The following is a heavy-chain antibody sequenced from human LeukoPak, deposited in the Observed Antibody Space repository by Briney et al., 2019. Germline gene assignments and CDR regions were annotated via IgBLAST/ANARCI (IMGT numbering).Heavy chain of an antibody. J-gene: IGHJ6*03. CDR2: IYYSGST. Sequence: SETLSLTCTVSGGSISSYYWSWIRQPPGKGLEWIGYIYYSGSTNYNPSLKSRVTISVDTSKNQFSLKLSSVTAADTAVYYCARVRTGLLWFENYYYYMDVWGKGTTVTISS. CDR1: GGSISSYY. V-gene: IGHV4-59*12. CDR3: ARVRTGLLWFENYYYYMDV. D-gene: IGHD3-10*01.